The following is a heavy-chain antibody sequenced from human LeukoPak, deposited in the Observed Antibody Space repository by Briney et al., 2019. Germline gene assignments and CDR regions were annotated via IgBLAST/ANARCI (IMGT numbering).Heavy chain of an antibody. CDR1: GYTFTGYY. CDR2: INPNSGGT. Sequence: ASVKVSCKASGYTFTGYYMHWVRQAPGQGVGWMGWINPNSGGTDYAQTFQGRVTLTRDTSLSTAYMELSRLGSDDTAVYYCASGSGTYSPDYWGQGALVTVSS. J-gene: IGHJ4*02. V-gene: IGHV1-2*02. D-gene: IGHD3-10*01. CDR3: ASGSGTYSPDY.